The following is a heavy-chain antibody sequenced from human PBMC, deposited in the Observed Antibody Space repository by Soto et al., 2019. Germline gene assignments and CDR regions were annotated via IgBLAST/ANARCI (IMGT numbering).Heavy chain of an antibody. CDR1: GFTFPNYV. CDR2: ITGSGYAT. J-gene: IGHJ3*02. D-gene: IGHD1-1*01. V-gene: IGHV3-23*01. CDR3: AERQLSWGHFYT. Sequence: EVQLLVSGGDLVQPGGSLRLTCAASGFTFPNYVMRWARQAPGKGLQWVSTITGSGYATYYADSVRGRFTSPRDNTKSTLYMDMSSLRAEDTAVYYCAERQLSWGHFYTWGQGTMV.